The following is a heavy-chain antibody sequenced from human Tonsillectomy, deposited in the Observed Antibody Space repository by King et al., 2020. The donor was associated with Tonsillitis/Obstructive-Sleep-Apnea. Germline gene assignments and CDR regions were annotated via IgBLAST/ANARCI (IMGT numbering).Heavy chain of an antibody. Sequence: RVNLKESCPALVKPPQTLTLTCTFSGFSLSTSGMCGSWVRHPPGKAPEWLARTDWGDDKYYRTSLKTRLTISKDTSKNPGVLTMTNMDPVDTATYYCARIRCAFNDAFDIWGQGTMVTVSS. CDR1: GFSLSTSGMC. CDR2: TDWGDDK. CDR3: ARIRCAFNDAFDI. V-gene: IGHV2-70*11. J-gene: IGHJ3*02.